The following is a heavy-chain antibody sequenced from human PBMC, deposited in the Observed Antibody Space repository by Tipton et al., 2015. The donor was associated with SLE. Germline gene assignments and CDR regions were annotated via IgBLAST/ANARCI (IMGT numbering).Heavy chain of an antibody. CDR2: INSGGST. J-gene: IGHJ4*02. Sequence: TLSLTCTVSGGSISSYYWSWIRQPPGETLEWIGYINSGGSTNYNPSLKSRVTISVDTSKNQFSLKLSSVTAADTAVYYCARGLAMVRGDSMDYWGQGTLVTVSS. CDR3: ARGLAMVRGDSMDY. D-gene: IGHD3-10*01. V-gene: IGHV4-4*08. CDR1: GGSISSYY.